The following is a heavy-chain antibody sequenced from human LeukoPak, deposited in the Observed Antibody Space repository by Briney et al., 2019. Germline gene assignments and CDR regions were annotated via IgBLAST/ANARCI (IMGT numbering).Heavy chain of an antibody. J-gene: IGHJ6*02. CDR3: ARSPYSGSYYYYYGMDV. V-gene: IGHV5-51*01. D-gene: IGHD1-26*01. CDR1: GYSFTSYW. CDR2: IYPGDSDT. Sequence: GESLQISCKGSGYSFTSYWIGWVRQLPGKGLEWMGIIYPGDSDTRYSPSFQGQVTISADKSISTAYLQWSSLKASDTAMYYCARSPYSGSYYYYYGMDVWGQGTTVTVSS.